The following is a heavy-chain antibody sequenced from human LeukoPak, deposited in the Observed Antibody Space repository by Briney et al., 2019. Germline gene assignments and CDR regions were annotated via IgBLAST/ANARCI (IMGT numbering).Heavy chain of an antibody. D-gene: IGHD4-17*01. CDR3: ATLPT. Sequence: PGRSLRLSCAASGFTFSSYAMHWVRQAPGKGPEWVAVISYDGNNKYYADSVKGRFTISRDNSKNTLYLQMNSLRAEDTALYYCATLPTWGQGTLVTVSS. J-gene: IGHJ4*02. CDR2: ISYDGNNK. CDR1: GFTFSSYA. V-gene: IGHV3-30-3*01.